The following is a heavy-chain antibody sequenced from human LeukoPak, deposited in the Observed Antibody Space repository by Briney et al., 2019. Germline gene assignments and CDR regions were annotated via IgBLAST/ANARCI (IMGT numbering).Heavy chain of an antibody. CDR1: GFTFSNYE. D-gene: IGHD5-18*01. CDR2: ISGSGSTI. CDR3: ARVRSGYSHENYFDY. Sequence: GGSLRLSCAASGFTFSNYEMNWVRQAPGKGLEWVSYISGSGSTIYYADSVKGRFTISRDNAKDSLYLQMNSLRAEDTAAYYCARVRSGYSHENYFDYWGQGTLVTVSS. J-gene: IGHJ4*02. V-gene: IGHV3-48*03.